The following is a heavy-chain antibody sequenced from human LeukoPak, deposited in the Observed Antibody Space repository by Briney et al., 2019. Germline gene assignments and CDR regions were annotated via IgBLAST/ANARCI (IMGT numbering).Heavy chain of an antibody. Sequence: GGYLRLSCAASGFTFSSYSMNWVRQAPGKGLEWVSSISSSSSYIYYADSVKGRFTISRDNAKNSLYLQMNSLRAEDTAVYYCASLGSFADYWGQGTLVTVSS. J-gene: IGHJ4*02. V-gene: IGHV3-21*01. CDR2: ISSSSSYI. CDR3: ASLGSFADY. CDR1: GFTFSSYS. D-gene: IGHD6-13*01.